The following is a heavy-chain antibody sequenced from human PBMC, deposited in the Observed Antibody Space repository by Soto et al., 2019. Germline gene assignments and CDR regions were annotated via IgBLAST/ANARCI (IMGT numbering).Heavy chain of an antibody. V-gene: IGHV4-39*01. CDR3: ARQRLLRLKPDFDI. CDR1: GGSTSDKSYF. J-gene: IGHJ4*02. D-gene: IGHD2-21*02. CDR2: MYYSGSS. Sequence: SETLSLTCSVSGGSTSDKSYFWGGVRQSPGKGLEWIGSMYYSGSSYYNPSLKSRVAISVDTSKNQFSLKLRSVTAADTAVYFCARQRLLRLKPDFDIWGQGTLVTVSS.